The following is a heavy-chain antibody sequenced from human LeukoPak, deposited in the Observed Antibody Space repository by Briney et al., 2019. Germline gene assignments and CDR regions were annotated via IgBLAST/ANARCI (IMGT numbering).Heavy chain of an antibody. V-gene: IGHV3-30*02. CDR2: IRYDGSTK. D-gene: IGHD6-19*01. Sequence: GGSLRLSCAASEFTFNSYWMSWVRQAPGKGLEWVAFIRYDGSTKHYADSVKGRFTISRDNAKNSLYLQMNSLRAEDTAVYYCARDLGYSSGPNYWGQGTRVTVSS. CDR3: ARDLGYSSGPNY. J-gene: IGHJ4*02. CDR1: EFTFNSYW.